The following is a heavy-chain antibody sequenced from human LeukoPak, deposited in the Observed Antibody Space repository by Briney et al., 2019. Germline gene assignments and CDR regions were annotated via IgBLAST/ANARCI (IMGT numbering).Heavy chain of an antibody. Sequence: GGSLRLSCAASAFTFSGYSMNWVRQAPGKGLEWVSYISPSATTIYYADSVKGRFTISRDNAKNTLYLQMNSLRAEDTAVYYCAKDRSDYGGYPPGAFDIWGQGTMVTVSS. V-gene: IGHV3-48*01. CDR3: AKDRSDYGGYPPGAFDI. CDR2: ISPSATTI. D-gene: IGHD4-17*01. J-gene: IGHJ3*02. CDR1: AFTFSGYS.